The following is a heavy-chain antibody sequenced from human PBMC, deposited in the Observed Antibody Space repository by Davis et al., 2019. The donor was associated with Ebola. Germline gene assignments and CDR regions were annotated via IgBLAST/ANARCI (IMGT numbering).Heavy chain of an antibody. CDR3: IRGEKDFDY. CDR2: IRSKAYGGTT. CDR1: GITLGDHA. Sequence: GESLKISCTGSGITLGDHALTWVRQAPGKGLEWAGFIRSKAYGGTTEYAASVKGRFTISRDDSKNIAYLQMNSLKNEDTAVYYCIRGEKDFDYWGRGTLVTVSS. J-gene: IGHJ4*02. D-gene: IGHD5-24*01. V-gene: IGHV3-49*04.